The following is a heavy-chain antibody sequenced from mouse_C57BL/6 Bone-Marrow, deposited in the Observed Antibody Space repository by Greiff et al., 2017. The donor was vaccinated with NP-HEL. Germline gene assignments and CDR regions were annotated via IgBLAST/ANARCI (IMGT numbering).Heavy chain of an antibody. J-gene: IGHJ4*01. D-gene: IGHD3-1*01. CDR3: AREGLSLYAMDY. CDR1: GYTFTSYW. Sequence: QVQLKQPGAELVKPGASVKLSCKASGYTFTSYWMQWVKQRPGQGLEWIGEIDPSDSYTNYNQKFKGKATLTVDTSSSTAYMQLSSLTSEDSAVYYCAREGLSLYAMDYWGQGTSVTVSS. CDR2: IDPSDSYT. V-gene: IGHV1-50*01.